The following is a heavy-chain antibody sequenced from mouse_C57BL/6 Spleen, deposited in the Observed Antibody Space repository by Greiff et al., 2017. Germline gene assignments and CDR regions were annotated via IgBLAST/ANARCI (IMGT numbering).Heavy chain of an antibody. CDR2: FLPYNDDT. D-gene: IGHD2-1*01. J-gene: IGHJ2*01. V-gene: IGHV1-47*01. Sequence: VQLQQSGAELVKPGASVKMSCKASGYTFTTYSIEWMKQNLGQSLQWIGSFLPYNDDTKYNEKFKGKATFTVDKSSSTVYLELSRSESDDSSFCDCARRGYGNGLDYWGQGTTLTVSS. CDR3: ARRGYGNGLDY. CDR1: GYTFTTYS.